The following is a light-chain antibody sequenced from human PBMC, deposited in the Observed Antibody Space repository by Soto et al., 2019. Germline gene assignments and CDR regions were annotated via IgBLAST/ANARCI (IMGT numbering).Light chain of an antibody. J-gene: IGKJ1*01. CDR2: GAS. Sequence: EIVLTQSPGTLSLSPGERATLSCRASQSVTSYYLAWYQQKPGQAPRLLIYGASSRATGITDRFSGSGSGTDFTLTISRLEPEDFAVYYCQHYARSPPWTFGQGTKVEIK. CDR1: QSVTSYY. CDR3: QHYARSPPWT. V-gene: IGKV3-20*01.